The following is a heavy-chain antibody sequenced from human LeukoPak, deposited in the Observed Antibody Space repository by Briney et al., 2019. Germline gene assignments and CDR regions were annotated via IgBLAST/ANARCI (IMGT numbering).Heavy chain of an antibody. CDR3: ATGSGYDYLAIDI. V-gene: IGHV1-2*02. CDR2: INPNRGAT. J-gene: IGHJ3*02. Sequence: GASVKVSCKASGYTFTDYYIHCVRQAPGQGLEWMGWINPNRGATNYPQKFQGRGTMTRDRSISTAYMELNRLRSDDTAIYYCATGSGYDYLAIDIWGQGTVVTVSS. CDR1: GYTFTDYY. D-gene: IGHD5-12*01.